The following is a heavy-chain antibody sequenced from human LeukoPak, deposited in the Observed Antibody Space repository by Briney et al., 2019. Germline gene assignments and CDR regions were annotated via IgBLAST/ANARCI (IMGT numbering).Heavy chain of an antibody. Sequence: KPSETLSLTCTVSGGSISSYYWSWIRQPPGKGLEWIGYIYYSGSTNYNPSLKSRVTISVDTSKNQFSLKLSSVTAADTAVYYCARQFLRYSGYDRWGQGTLVTVSS. J-gene: IGHJ4*02. V-gene: IGHV4-59*08. D-gene: IGHD5-12*01. CDR2: IYYSGST. CDR3: ARQFLRYSGYDR. CDR1: GGSISSYY.